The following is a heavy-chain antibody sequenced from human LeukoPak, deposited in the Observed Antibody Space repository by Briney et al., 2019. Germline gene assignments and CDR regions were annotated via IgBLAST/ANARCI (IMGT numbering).Heavy chain of an antibody. CDR1: GFMFDLYA. D-gene: IGHD1-26*01. V-gene: IGHV3-30*04. CDR2: VSSDGRNQ. Sequence: GGSLRLSCAASGFMFDLYAMHCVRQAPGKGLEWLARVSSDGRNQYYADSVTGRFTISRDRFNSTLFLQLSSLATEDTAVYYCVREGYSGRYYLPFDDCGQGTLVTVSS. CDR3: VREGYSGRYYLPFDD. J-gene: IGHJ4*02.